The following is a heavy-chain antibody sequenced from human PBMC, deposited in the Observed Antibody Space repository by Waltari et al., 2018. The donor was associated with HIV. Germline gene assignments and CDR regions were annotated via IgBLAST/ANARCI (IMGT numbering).Heavy chain of an antibody. J-gene: IGHJ4*02. V-gene: IGHV1-18*04. D-gene: IGHD3-16*01. Sequence: QIQLVESGGEMKKTGASVKVSCKASGYSFRSYSLSWVRQASGQGREWRGCISRYNYNTKYAMKFQGRVTITTDTSTSTAYMELRNPRSDDTAMYYCARVESMLRVIHFDYWGQGTLVTVSS. CDR1: GYSFRSYS. CDR3: ARVESMLRVIHFDY. CDR2: ISRYNYNT.